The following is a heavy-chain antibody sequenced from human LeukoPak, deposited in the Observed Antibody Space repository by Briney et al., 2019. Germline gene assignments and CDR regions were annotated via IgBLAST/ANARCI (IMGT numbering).Heavy chain of an antibody. V-gene: IGHV4-30-2*01. CDR2: VYDTGET. Sequence: ASQTLSLTCIVSGGSISSGDYYWSWIRQPPGKGLEWIGSVYDTGETYFNPSLMSRVTMSVDRSKNQFSLKLSSVTAADTAVYYCARLLEQLVDYWGQGTLVTVSS. CDR1: GGSISSGDYY. CDR3: ARLLEQLVDY. J-gene: IGHJ4*02. D-gene: IGHD6-6*01.